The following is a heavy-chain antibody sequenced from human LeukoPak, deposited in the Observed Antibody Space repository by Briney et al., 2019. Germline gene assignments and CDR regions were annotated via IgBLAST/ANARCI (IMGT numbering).Heavy chain of an antibody. J-gene: IGHJ4*02. CDR3: ARGSTYYYGSGSYLAN. D-gene: IGHD3-10*01. Sequence: SETLSLTCAVYGGSFGGYYWSWIRQPPGKGLEWIGEINHSGSTNYNPSLKSRVTISVDTSKNQFSLKLSSVTAADTAVYYCARGSTYYYGSGSYLANWGQGTLVTVSS. V-gene: IGHV4-34*01. CDR1: GGSFGGYY. CDR2: INHSGST.